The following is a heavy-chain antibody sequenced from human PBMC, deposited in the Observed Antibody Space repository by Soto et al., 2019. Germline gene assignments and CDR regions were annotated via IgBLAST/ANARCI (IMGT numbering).Heavy chain of an antibody. J-gene: IGHJ3*02. Sequence: SVKVSCKASGYTFTSYGISWVRQAPGQGLEWVGRIIPNLGKPNYAQKFQGRVTITADKSTSTAYMELSSLRSEDTAVYYCAREGYCSGGSCYRGDAFDIWGQGTMVTVSS. D-gene: IGHD2-15*01. CDR1: GYTFTSYG. V-gene: IGHV1-69*04. CDR2: IIPNLGKP. CDR3: AREGYCSGGSCYRGDAFDI.